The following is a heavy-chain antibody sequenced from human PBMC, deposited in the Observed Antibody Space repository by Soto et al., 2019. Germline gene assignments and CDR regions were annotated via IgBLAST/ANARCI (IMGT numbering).Heavy chain of an antibody. J-gene: IGHJ5*02. D-gene: IGHD6-13*01. CDR3: ARDSSSWYIYFDP. Sequence: LSLTCTVSGGSISGYYWSWFRQPAGKGLEWIGRIYASGSTNYNPSLKSRVTMSVDTSKNQFALNLSSVTAADTAVYFCARDSSSWYIYFDPWGQGTLVTVSS. V-gene: IGHV4-4*07. CDR1: GGSISGYY. CDR2: IYASGST.